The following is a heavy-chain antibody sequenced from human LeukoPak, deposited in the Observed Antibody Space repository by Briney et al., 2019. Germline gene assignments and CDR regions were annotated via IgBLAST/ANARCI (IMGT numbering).Heavy chain of an antibody. CDR1: GGSISSSSYY. J-gene: IGHJ6*03. CDR2: IYYSGST. Sequence: SETLSLTCTVSGGSISSSSYYWGWIRQPPGKGLEWIGSIYYSGSTYYNPSLKSRVTISVDTSKNQFSLKLSSVTAADTAVYYCARRVVPAAIWYYMDVWGKGTTVTVSS. D-gene: IGHD2-2*02. V-gene: IGHV4-39*01. CDR3: ARRVVPAAIWYYMDV.